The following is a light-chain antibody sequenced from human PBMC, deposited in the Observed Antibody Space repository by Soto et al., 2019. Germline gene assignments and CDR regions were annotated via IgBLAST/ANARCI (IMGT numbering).Light chain of an antibody. CDR2: WAS. Sequence: DIVMTQSPDSLAVSLGERATINCKSSQSVLYSSNNKNYLAWYQQKPGQPPKLLIYWASTRESGVPDRVSGSGSGKDFTLTISSLQAEDVVVYYCQQYYSTPLTFGQGTKVEIK. V-gene: IGKV4-1*01. CDR1: QSVLYSSNNKNY. J-gene: IGKJ1*01. CDR3: QQYYSTPLT.